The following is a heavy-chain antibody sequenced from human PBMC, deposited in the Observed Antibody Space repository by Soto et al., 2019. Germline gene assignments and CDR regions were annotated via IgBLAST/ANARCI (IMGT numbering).Heavy chain of an antibody. J-gene: IGHJ6*02. V-gene: IGHV3-33*01. CDR3: ARVPARAMVRIYYGMDV. Sequence: QVQLVESGGGVVQPGRSLRLSCAASGFTFSSYGMHWVRQAPGKGLEWVAVVWYDGSNKYYADSVKGRFTIPRDNSKNTVYLQMNSLTAQDTAVYYCARVPARAMVRIYYGMDVWGQGSTVTVS. CDR2: VWYDGSNK. CDR1: GFTFSSYG. D-gene: IGHD3-10*01.